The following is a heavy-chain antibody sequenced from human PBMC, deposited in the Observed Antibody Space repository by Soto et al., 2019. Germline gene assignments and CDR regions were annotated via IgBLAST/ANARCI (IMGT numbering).Heavy chain of an antibody. V-gene: IGHV1-69*02. J-gene: IGHJ3*02. CDR1: GGTFSSYT. Sequence: QVQLVQSGAEVKKPGSSVKVSCKASGGTFSSYTISWVRQAPGQGLEWMGRIIPILGLANYAQKFQGRVTITADKSTSTAYMELSSLRSEDTAVYYCARIQGSGSFRDAFDIWGQGTMVTVSS. CDR3: ARIQGSGSFRDAFDI. D-gene: IGHD3-10*01. CDR2: IIPILGLA.